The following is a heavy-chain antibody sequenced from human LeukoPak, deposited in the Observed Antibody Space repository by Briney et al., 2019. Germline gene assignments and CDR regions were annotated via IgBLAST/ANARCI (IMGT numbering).Heavy chain of an antibody. J-gene: IGHJ6*01. CDR3: AKANYGGLILMEL. CDR2: ISGSGDIT. D-gene: IGHD4-23*01. Sequence: PGGSLRLSCAASGFTFSGYAMSWVRQAPGKGLEWVSSISGSGDITYYADSVKGRFTISRDNSKNTLYLQMNSLRAEDTAVYHCAKANYGGLILMELWGQGTTVTVSS. V-gene: IGHV3-23*01. CDR1: GFTFSGYA.